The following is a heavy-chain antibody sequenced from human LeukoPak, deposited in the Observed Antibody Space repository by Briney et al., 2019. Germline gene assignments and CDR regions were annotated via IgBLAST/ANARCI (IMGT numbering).Heavy chain of an antibody. CDR1: GGSISSGDYY. D-gene: IGHD3-22*01. CDR2: IYYSGST. J-gene: IGHJ4*02. V-gene: IGHV4-30-4*01. CDR3: AREGGGSGYYYPFDY. Sequence: SETLSLTCTVSGGSISSGDYYWSWIRQPPGKGLEWIGYIYYSGSTYYNPSLKSRVTISVDTSKNQSSLKLSSVTAADTAVYYCAREGGGSGYYYPFDYWGQGTLVTVSS.